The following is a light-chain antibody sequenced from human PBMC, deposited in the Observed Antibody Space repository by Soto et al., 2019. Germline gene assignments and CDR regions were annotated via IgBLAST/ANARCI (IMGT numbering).Light chain of an antibody. V-gene: IGKV3-20*01. CDR1: QSINSN. Sequence: DIVMTQSPVTLFVSPWERATLSCRASQSINSNLAWYQHKPGQAPTLLMSGASNRASGVPVRFSGSGSGTDFTLTITRLEPEDFALYYCQQYGGSPITFGLGTRLEIK. J-gene: IGKJ5*01. CDR2: GAS. CDR3: QQYGGSPIT.